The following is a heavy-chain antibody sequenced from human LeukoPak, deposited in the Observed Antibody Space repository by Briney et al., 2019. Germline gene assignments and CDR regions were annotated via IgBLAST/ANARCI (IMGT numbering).Heavy chain of an antibody. D-gene: IGHD1-1*01. Sequence: GASVKVSCKASGGTFSSYAISWVRQAPGQGLEWMGRIIPILGIANYAQKFQGRVTITADKSTSTAYMELSSLRSEDTAVYYCARDTTPAGYYYYGMDVWGQGTTVTVSS. V-gene: IGHV1-69*04. CDR3: ARDTTPAGYYYYGMDV. CDR2: IIPILGIA. CDR1: GGTFSSYA. J-gene: IGHJ6*02.